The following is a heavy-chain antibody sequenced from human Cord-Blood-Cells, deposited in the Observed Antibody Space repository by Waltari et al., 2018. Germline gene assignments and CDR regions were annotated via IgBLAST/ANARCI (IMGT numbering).Heavy chain of an antibody. CDR1: GGTFSSYT. V-gene: IGHV1-69*02. CDR2: IIPILGIA. CDR3: ASPRYCSGGSCYYFDY. Sequence: QVQLVQSGAEVKKPGSSVKVSCKASGGTFSSYTISWVRQDPGQGREWMGRIIPILGIANYAQKFQGRVTITADKSTSTAYMELSSLRSEDTAVYYCASPRYCSGGSCYYFDYWGQGTLVTVSS. J-gene: IGHJ4*02. D-gene: IGHD2-15*01.